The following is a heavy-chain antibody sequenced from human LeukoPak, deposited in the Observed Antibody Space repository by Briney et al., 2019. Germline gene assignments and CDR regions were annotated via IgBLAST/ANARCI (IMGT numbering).Heavy chain of an antibody. D-gene: IGHD4-17*01. CDR2: ISGSGGST. CDR3: ATPYGDYDQFDY. J-gene: IGHJ4*02. V-gene: IGHV3-23*01. CDR1: GFTFSSYA. Sequence: PGGSLRLSCAASGFTFSSYAMSWVRQAPGKGLEWVSAISGSGGSTYYVDSVKGRFTISRDNSKNTLYPQMNSLRAEDTAVYYCATPYGDYDQFDYWGQGTLVTVSS.